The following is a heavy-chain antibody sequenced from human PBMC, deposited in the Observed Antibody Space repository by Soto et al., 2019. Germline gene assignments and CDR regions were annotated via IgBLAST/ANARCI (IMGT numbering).Heavy chain of an antibody. CDR1: GGSISSSSYY. J-gene: IGHJ4*02. CDR3: ARLPGGGSFDY. Sequence: SETLSLTCTVSGGSISSSSYYWGWIRQPPGKGLGWIGSIYYSGSTYYNPSIKSRVTISVDTSKNQFSLKLSSVTAADTAVYYCARLPGGGSFDYWGQGTLVTVYS. CDR2: IYYSGST. V-gene: IGHV4-39*01. D-gene: IGHD1-26*01.